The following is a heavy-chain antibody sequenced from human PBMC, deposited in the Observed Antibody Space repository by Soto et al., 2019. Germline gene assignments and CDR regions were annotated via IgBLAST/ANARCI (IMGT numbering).Heavy chain of an antibody. D-gene: IGHD3-3*01. V-gene: IGHV3-23*01. CDR1: GFTFSSYA. Sequence: QPGGSLRLSCAASGFTFSSYAMSWVRQAPGKGLEWVSAISGSGGSTYYADSVKGRFTISRDNSKNTLYLQMNSLRAEDTAVYYCAKGVGTYYDFWSGYYAYYYYMDVWGKGTTVTVSS. CDR3: AKGVGTYYDFWSGYYAYYYYMDV. CDR2: ISGSGGST. J-gene: IGHJ6*03.